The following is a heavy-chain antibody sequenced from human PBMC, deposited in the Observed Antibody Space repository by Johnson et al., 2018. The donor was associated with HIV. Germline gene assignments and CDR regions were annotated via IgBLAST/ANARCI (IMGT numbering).Heavy chain of an antibody. V-gene: IGHV3-30-3*01. CDR3: ARAYYNFWSGYAFDI. CDR1: GFTFSSYA. D-gene: IGHD3-3*01. Sequence: QVQLVESGGGVVQPGKSLRLSCAASGFTFSSYAMHWVRQAPGKGLEWVAVISYDGSNKYYADSVKGRFTISRDNSKNTLYLQMNSLRAEDTAVYYCARAYYNFWSGYAFDIWGQWTMVTVSS. J-gene: IGHJ3*02. CDR2: ISYDGSNK.